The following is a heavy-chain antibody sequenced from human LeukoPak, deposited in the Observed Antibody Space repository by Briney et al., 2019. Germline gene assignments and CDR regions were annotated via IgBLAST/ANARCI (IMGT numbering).Heavy chain of an antibody. Sequence: SVKVSCKASGGTFSSYAISWVRQAPGQGLEWMGRIIPIFGTANYAQKFQGRVTITTDESTSTAYVELSSLRSEDTAVYYCARELLWFGELSYYYMDVWGKGTTVTVSS. V-gene: IGHV1-69*05. CDR3: ARELLWFGELSYYYMDV. D-gene: IGHD3-10*01. CDR2: IIPIFGTA. CDR1: GGTFSSYA. J-gene: IGHJ6*03.